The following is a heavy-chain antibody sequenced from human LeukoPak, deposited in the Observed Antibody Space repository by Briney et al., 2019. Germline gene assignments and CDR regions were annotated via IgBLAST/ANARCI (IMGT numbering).Heavy chain of an antibody. CDR1: AYTHTQLS. CDR2: FDPEDGET. J-gene: IGHJ3*02. D-gene: IGHD6-19*01. CDR3: GTDSSSGGAPYI. V-gene: IGHV1-24*01. Sequence: ASVTVSLKVSAYTHTQLSMHWVRQAPGKGLEWMGGFDPEDGETIYAQKFQGRVTMTEDTSTDTAYMELSSLRSEDTAVYYCGTDSSSGGAPYIWGQGTMVTVSS.